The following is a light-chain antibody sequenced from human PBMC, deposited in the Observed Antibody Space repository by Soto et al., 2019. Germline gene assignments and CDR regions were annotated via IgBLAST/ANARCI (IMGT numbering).Light chain of an antibody. CDR1: QSILSSSNNKNF. V-gene: IGKV4-1*01. Sequence: DIVMTQSPDSLAVCLGERATINCKSSQSILSSSNNKNFLAWFQQKSGQPPKLLIYWASTRESGVPDRFSGSGSGTDFTLTINSLQAEDVAVYYCQQYHSDPITFGQGTRLEIK. CDR3: QQYHSDPIT. J-gene: IGKJ5*01. CDR2: WAS.